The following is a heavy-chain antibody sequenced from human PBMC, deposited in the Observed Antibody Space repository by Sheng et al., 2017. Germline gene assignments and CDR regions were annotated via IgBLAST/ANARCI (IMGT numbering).Heavy chain of an antibody. Sequence: QVQLVQSGAEVKKPGSSVKVSCKASGGTFSSYAISWVRQAPGQGLEWMGGIIPIFGTANYAQKFQGRVTITADESTSTAYMELSSLRSEDTAVYYCARDNSNCSSTSCYIYYYYYGMDVWDQGP. CDR3: ARDNSNCSSTSCYIYYYYYGMDV. CDR2: IIPIFGTA. V-gene: IGHV1-69*01. CDR1: GGTFSSYA. J-gene: IGHJ6*02. D-gene: IGHD2-2*02.